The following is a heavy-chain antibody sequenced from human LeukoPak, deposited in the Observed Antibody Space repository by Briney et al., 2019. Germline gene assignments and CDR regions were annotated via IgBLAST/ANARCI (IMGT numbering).Heavy chain of an antibody. CDR1: GFTFDDYG. V-gene: IGHV3-20*04. CDR2: INWNGGST. Sequence: GSLRLSCAASGFTFDDYGMSWVRQAPGKGLEWVSSINWNGGSTGYADSVKGRFTISRDNAKNSLYLQMNSLRAEDTALYYCARAGVGIAAAGASDYWGQGTLVTVSS. D-gene: IGHD6-13*01. J-gene: IGHJ4*02. CDR3: ARAGVGIAAAGASDY.